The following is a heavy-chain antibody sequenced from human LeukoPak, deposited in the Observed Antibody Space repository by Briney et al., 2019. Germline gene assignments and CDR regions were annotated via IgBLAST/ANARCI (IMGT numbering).Heavy chain of an antibody. D-gene: IGHD3-22*01. CDR2: ISAYNGNT. Sequence: ASVKVSCKASGYTFTSYGISWVRQAPGQGLEWMVWISAYNGNTHYAQKLQGRVTMTTDTSTSTVYIELRSLRSDDTAVYYCARGSPPRRNYDRRGYYSYYLDYWGQGTLVSVSS. V-gene: IGHV1-18*01. CDR1: GYTFTSYG. CDR3: ARGSPPRRNYDRRGYYSYYLDY. J-gene: IGHJ4*02.